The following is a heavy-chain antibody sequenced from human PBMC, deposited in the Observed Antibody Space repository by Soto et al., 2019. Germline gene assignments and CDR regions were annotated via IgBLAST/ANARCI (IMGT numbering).Heavy chain of an antibody. CDR2: ISYDGSNK. V-gene: IGHV3-30-3*01. CDR3: ATANEFWDGSQQLIDP. D-gene: IGHD2-15*01. J-gene: IGHJ5*02. Sequence: WVLRLSCAASGFTFSSYAMHWVRQAPGKGLEWVAVISYDGSNKYYTDSVKGRFTISRDNSKNTLYLQMNSLRAEYTAVYYCATANEFWDGSQQLIDPWGQGILVTVSS. CDR1: GFTFSSYA.